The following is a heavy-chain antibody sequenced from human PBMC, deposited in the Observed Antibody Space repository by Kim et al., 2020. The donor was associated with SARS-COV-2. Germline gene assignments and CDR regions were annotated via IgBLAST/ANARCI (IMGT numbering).Heavy chain of an antibody. CDR3: ARPFYYYDSSGYYQDAFDI. D-gene: IGHD3-22*01. J-gene: IGHJ3*02. Sequence: PKGRVTISVDTSKNQFSLKLSSVTAADTAVYYCARPFYYYDSSGYYQDAFDIWGQGTMVTVSS. V-gene: IGHV4-34*01.